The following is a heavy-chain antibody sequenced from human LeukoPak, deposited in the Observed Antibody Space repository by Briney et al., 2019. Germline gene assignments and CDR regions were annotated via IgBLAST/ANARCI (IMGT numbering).Heavy chain of an antibody. Sequence: SETLSLTCTVSGGSISSSSYYWGWIRQPPGKGLEWIGSIYYSGSTYYNPSRKSRVTISVDTSKNQFSLKLSSVTAADTAVYYCARLHDYYYYGMDVWGQGTTVTVSS. CDR2: IYYSGST. V-gene: IGHV4-39*01. J-gene: IGHJ6*02. CDR3: ARLHDYYYYGMDV. CDR1: GGSISSSSYY.